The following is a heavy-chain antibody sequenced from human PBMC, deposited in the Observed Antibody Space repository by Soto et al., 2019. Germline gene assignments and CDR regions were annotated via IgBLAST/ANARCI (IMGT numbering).Heavy chain of an antibody. V-gene: IGHV5-51*01. J-gene: IGHJ6*02. Sequence: PGESLKISCKGSGYSFTSYWIGWVRQMPGKGLEWMGIIYPGDSDTRYSPSFQGQVTISVDKSISTAYLQWSSLKASDTAMYYCARTGPYSSSSGVYYYYYYGMDVWGQGTTVTVSS. CDR2: IYPGDSDT. D-gene: IGHD6-6*01. CDR3: ARTGPYSSSSGVYYYYYYGMDV. CDR1: GYSFTSYW.